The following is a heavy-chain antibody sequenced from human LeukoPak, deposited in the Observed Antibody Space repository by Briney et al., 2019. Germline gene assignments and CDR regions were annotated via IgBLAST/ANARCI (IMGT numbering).Heavy chain of an antibody. CDR2: INPNSGGT. D-gene: IGHD2-15*01. V-gene: IGHV1-2*02. J-gene: IGHJ4*02. CDR1: GYTFTGYY. CDR3: ARVKTDIVVVVAASGYFDY. Sequence: ASVKVSCKASGYTFTGYYMHWVRQAPGQGLEWMGWINPNSGGTNYAQKFQGRVTMTRDTSISTAYMELSRLRSDDTAVYYCARVKTDIVVVVAASGYFDYWGQGTLVTVSS.